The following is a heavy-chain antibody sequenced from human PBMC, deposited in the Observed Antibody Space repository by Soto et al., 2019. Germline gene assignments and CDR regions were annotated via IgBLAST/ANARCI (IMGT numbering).Heavy chain of an antibody. CDR1: GFTFSSYE. Sequence: GGSLRLSCAASGFTFSSYEMNWVRQAPGKGLEWVSYISSSGSTIYYADSVKGRFTISRDNAKNSLYLQMNSLRAEDTAVYYCARETGGGELIDYWGQGTLVTVSS. CDR2: ISSSGSTI. CDR3: ARETGGGELIDY. J-gene: IGHJ4*02. D-gene: IGHD2-21*01. V-gene: IGHV3-48*03.